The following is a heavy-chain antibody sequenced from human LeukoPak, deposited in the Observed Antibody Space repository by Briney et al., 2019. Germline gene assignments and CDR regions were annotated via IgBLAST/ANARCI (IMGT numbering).Heavy chain of an antibody. Sequence: PGGSLRLSCAASGFTFSSYAMSWVRQAPGKGLEWASAISGSGGSTYYADSVKGRFTISRDNSKNTLYLQMNSLRAEDTAVYYCARQYSSSSAEYFQHWGQGTLVTVSS. CDR2: ISGSGGST. J-gene: IGHJ1*01. CDR3: ARQYSSSSAEYFQH. D-gene: IGHD6-6*01. CDR1: GFTFSSYA. V-gene: IGHV3-23*01.